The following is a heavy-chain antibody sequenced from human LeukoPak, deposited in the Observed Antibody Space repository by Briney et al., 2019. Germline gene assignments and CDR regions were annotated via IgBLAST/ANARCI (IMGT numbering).Heavy chain of an antibody. J-gene: IGHJ4*02. CDR2: ISGSGGST. Sequence: PGGSLRLSCAASGFTFSIYAMTWVCQAPGKGLEWVSTISGSGGSTYYADSVKGRFTISRDNSKNTLYLQMNSLRAEDTAVYYCAKIGANVGFWGQGTLVTVSS. CDR3: AKIGANVGF. CDR1: GFTFSIYA. D-gene: IGHD4/OR15-4a*01. V-gene: IGHV3-23*01.